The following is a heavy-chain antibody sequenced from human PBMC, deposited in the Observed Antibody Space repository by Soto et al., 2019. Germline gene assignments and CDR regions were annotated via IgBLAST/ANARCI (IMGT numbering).Heavy chain of an antibody. CDR1: GYTFTSYC. V-gene: IGHV1-18*04. D-gene: IGHD3-10*01. CDR2: ISAYNGNT. Sequence: ASVEVSCKGSGYTFTSYCISWVQQAPAAGLEWMGWISAYNGNTNYAQKLQGRVTMTTDTSTSTAYMELRSLRSDDTAVYYCARGLYYYGSGSYAYFDYWGQGTLVTVSS. J-gene: IGHJ4*02. CDR3: ARGLYYYGSGSYAYFDY.